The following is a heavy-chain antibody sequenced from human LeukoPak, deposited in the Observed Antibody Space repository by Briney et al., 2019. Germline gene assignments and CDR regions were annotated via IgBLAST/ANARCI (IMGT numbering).Heavy chain of an antibody. V-gene: IGHV3-66*01. CDR2: LYDGGST. Sequence: GGSLRLSCAASGFTVNSDYMSWVRQAPGKGLEWVSVLYDGGSTYYADSVKGRFTISRDNAKNSLYLRMNSLRAEDTAVYYCARVGTVADYFDYWGQGTLVTVSS. CDR3: ARVGTVADYFDY. J-gene: IGHJ4*02. CDR1: GFTVNSDY. D-gene: IGHD6-19*01.